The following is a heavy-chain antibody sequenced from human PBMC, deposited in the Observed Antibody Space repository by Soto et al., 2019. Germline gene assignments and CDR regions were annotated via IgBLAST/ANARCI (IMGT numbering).Heavy chain of an antibody. CDR1: GYTFTGYY. CDR2: INPNSGGT. CDR3: ARDVGIVGATTSYYYYGMDV. V-gene: IGHV1-2*04. J-gene: IGHJ6*02. Sequence: QVQLVQSGAEVKKPGASVKVSCKASGYTFTGYYMHWVRQAPGQGLEWMGWINPNSGGTNYAQKFQGWVTMTSDTSISTAYMELSRLRSDDTAVYYCARDVGIVGATTSYYYYGMDVWGQGTTVTVSS. D-gene: IGHD1-26*01.